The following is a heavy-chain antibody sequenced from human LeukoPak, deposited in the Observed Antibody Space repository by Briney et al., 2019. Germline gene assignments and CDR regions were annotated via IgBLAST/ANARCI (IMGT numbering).Heavy chain of an antibody. CDR3: ARDKFDSAYSSDFDY. J-gene: IGHJ4*02. CDR1: GFSVSSNY. CDR2: IYSGGTT. V-gene: IGHV3-53*05. D-gene: IGHD6-19*01. Sequence: GGSLRLSCAASGFSVSSNYMNWFRQAPGKGLEWVSSIYSGGTTYYADPLKGRFTISRDNPKNPLHLQMNTLKAEDTAVYHCARDKFDSAYSSDFDYWGQPTMASVPS.